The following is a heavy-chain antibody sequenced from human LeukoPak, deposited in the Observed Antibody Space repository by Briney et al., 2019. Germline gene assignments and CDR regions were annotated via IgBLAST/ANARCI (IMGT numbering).Heavy chain of an antibody. CDR3: ARGHSTSGSFDY. Sequence: ASVKVSCKASGYTFTGYYIHWVRQAPGQGLEWMGWVNPNSGGTGQGLEWMRWVNPNSVGTDCAQKFQGRVTMTGDTSITTAYMELSRLTSDDTAVYYCARGHSTSGSFDYWGQGTPVTVST. CDR2: VNPNSVGT. CDR1: GYTFTGYY. D-gene: IGHD1-26*01. V-gene: IGHV1-2*02. J-gene: IGHJ4*02.